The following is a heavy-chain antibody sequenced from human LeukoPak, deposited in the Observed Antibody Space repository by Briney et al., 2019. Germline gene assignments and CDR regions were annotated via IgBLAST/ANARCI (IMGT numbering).Heavy chain of an antibody. D-gene: IGHD6-19*01. CDR2: IKSDGSRT. CDR3: AKGEYSSGHSWFDP. CDR1: GFTFSNYW. J-gene: IGHJ5*02. V-gene: IGHV3-74*01. Sequence: HPGGSLRLSCAASGFTFSNYWMHWVRQAPGKGLVWVSRIKSDGSRTDYADSVKGRLTISRDNSKNTLYLQMNSLRAEDTAVYYCAKGEYSSGHSWFDPWGQGTLVTVSS.